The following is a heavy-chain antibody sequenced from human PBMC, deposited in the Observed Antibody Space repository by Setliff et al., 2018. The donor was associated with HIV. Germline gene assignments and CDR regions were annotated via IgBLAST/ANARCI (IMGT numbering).Heavy chain of an antibody. J-gene: IGHJ6*03. D-gene: IGHD3-3*01. Sequence: SETLSLTCTVSGGSISSSGYYWGWIRQPPGKGLEWIGTIYYSGRAYYNPSLKSRVTLSVKTSKNQFSLRLSSVTAADTAVYYCARDRSFWSGSDYHYYTDVWGKGTTVTVSS. CDR2: IYYSGRA. V-gene: IGHV4-39*07. CDR1: GGSISSSGYY. CDR3: ARDRSFWSGSDYHYYTDV.